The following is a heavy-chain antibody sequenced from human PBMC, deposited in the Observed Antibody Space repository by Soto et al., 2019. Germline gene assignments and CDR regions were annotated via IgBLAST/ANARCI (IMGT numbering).Heavy chain of an antibody. CDR2: IYYSGST. J-gene: IGHJ5*02. V-gene: IGHV4-59*12. CDR1: GDSISTYY. CDR3: AGGRRLILTGYYSWFDP. Sequence: SETLSLTCTVSGDSISTYYWSWIRQPPGKGLEWIGYIYYSGSTNYNPSLKSRVTISVDTSKNQFSLKLSSVTAADTAVYYCAGGRRLILTGYYSWFDPWGQGTLVTVSS. D-gene: IGHD3-9*01.